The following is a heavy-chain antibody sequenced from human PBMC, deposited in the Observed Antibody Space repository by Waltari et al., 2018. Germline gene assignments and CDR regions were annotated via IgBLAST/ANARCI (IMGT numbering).Heavy chain of an antibody. V-gene: IGHV3-11*01. J-gene: IGHJ4*02. Sequence: QVQLQQWGAGLLKPSETLSLTCAVYGGSFSGYYWSWIRQPPGKGLEWVSYISSSGSTIYYADSVKGRFTISRDNAKNSLYLQMNSLRAEDTAVYYCARDKYYYDSSGYFCWGQGTLVTVSS. CDR2: ISSSGSTI. CDR1: GGSFSGYY. D-gene: IGHD3-22*01. CDR3: ARDKYYYDSSGYFC.